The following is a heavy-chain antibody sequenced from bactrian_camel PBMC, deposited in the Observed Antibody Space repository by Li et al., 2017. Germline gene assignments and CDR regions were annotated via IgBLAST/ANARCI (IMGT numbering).Heavy chain of an antibody. CDR2: ISRSGAST. J-gene: IGHJ4*01. V-gene: IGHV3S42*01. Sequence: DVQLVESGGDSVQSGGSLRLSCAASGFTFSSTPMSWVRQAPGKELEWVSAISRSGASTWYAVSVNGRFTSSEDKARNTAHLQMNSLKPEGTAMYFCNAKCREKVPVLGYRELNYWGQGTQVTVS. D-gene: IGHD1*01. CDR3: NAKCREKVPVLGYRELNY. CDR1: GFTFSSTP.